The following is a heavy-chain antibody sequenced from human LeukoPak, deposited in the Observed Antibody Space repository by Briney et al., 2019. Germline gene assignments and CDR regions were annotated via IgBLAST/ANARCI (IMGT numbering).Heavy chain of an antibody. V-gene: IGHV4-4*02. J-gene: IGHJ5*02. Sequence: SGTLSLTCAVSGGSISSSNWWSWVRQPPGKGLEWIGEIYHSGSTNYNPSLKSRVTMSLDASKNQFSLELNSVTPADTAVYYCARGGNYWPQWWFDPWGRGTLVSVSS. CDR3: ARGGNYWPQWWFDP. CDR2: IYHSGST. CDR1: GGSISSSNW. D-gene: IGHD1-26*01.